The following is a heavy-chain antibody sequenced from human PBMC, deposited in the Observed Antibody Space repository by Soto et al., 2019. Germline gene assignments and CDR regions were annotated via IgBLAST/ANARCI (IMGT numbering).Heavy chain of an antibody. CDR2: ILHISGTT. CDR3: ARDQKLRRGYIYGSDAFEI. J-gene: IGHJ3*02. D-gene: IGHD5-18*01. CDR1: GGTFRRDG. V-gene: IGHV1-69*15. Sequence: QVQLVQSGAEVKKTGSSVKVSCKASGGTFRRDGISWVRQAPGQGLEWMGSILHISGTTNYAQKFQGRVTITADELTSTAYMELSSLRFEDTAVYYGARDQKLRRGYIYGSDAFEIWGQGTMVTVSS.